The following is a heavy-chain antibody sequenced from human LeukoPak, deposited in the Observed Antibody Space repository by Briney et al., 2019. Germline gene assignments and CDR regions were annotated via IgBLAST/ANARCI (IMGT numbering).Heavy chain of an antibody. J-gene: IGHJ4*02. V-gene: IGHV3-21*01. D-gene: IGHD6-19*01. CDR3: ARMAYSSGWYSSYFDY. CDR1: GFTFSSYS. CDR2: ISSSSSSYI. Sequence: PGGSLRLSRAASGFTFSSYSMNWVRQAPGKGLEWVSSISSSSSSYIYYADSVKGRFTISRDNAKNSLYLQMNSLRAEDTAVYYCARMAYSSGWYSSYFDYWGQGTLVTVSS.